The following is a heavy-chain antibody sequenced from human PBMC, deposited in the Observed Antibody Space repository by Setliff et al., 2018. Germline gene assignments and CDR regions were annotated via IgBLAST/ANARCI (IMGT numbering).Heavy chain of an antibody. J-gene: IGHJ5*02. V-gene: IGHV4-4*08. Sequence: ETLSLTCTVSGGSISSYYWSWIRQPPGKGLEWIGYIHISGSANYNPSLKSRATISVDTSKNQFSLKLSSVTAADTAVYYCARGAGWWDLWGQGTLVTV. CDR3: ARGAGWWDL. CDR1: GGSISSYY. CDR2: IHISGSA.